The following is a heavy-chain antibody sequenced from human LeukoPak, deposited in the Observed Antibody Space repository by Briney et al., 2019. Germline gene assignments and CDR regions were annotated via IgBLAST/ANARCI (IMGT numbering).Heavy chain of an antibody. Sequence: SETLSLTCTVSGGSISSSSYYWGWIRQPPGKGLEWIGSIYYSGSTYYNPSLKSRVTISVDTSKNQFSLKLSSVTAADTAVYYCARSQAVKYYFDYWGQGTLVTVSS. CDR2: IYYSGST. J-gene: IGHJ4*02. D-gene: IGHD6-19*01. CDR3: ARSQAVKYYFDY. CDR1: GGSISSSSYY. V-gene: IGHV4-39*07.